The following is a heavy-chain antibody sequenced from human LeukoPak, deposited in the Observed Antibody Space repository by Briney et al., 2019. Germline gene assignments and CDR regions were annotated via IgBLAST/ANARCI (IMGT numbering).Heavy chain of an antibody. CDR2: INSDGSST. V-gene: IGHV3-74*01. Sequence: GGSLRLSCAASGFTFSSYWMHWVRQAPGKGQVWVSRINSDGSSTSYADSVKGRFTISRDNAKNTLYLQMNSLRAEDTAVYFCARDDAPLYYDILTGYDHDAFDIWGQGTMVTVSS. J-gene: IGHJ3*02. D-gene: IGHD3-9*01. CDR1: GFTFSSYW. CDR3: ARDDAPLYYDILTGYDHDAFDI.